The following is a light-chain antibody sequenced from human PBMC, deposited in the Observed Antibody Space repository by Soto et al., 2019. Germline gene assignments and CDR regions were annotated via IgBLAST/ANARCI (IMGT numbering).Light chain of an antibody. Sequence: QSVLTQPPSVSAAPGQKVTISCSGSSSNIGNNYVSWYQQLPGTAPKLLIYDNNKRPSGIPDRFSSSKSGTSATLGITGLQTGDEADYYCGTWDSSLRDVVFGGGTKLTVL. J-gene: IGLJ2*01. CDR3: GTWDSSLRDVV. CDR1: SSNIGNNY. V-gene: IGLV1-51*01. CDR2: DNN.